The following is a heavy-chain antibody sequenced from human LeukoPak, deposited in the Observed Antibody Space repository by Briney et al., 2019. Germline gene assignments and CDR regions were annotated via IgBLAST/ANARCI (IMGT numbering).Heavy chain of an antibody. V-gene: IGHV3-23*01. CDR3: AKPRKNDYILFDY. D-gene: IGHD4-11*01. CDR2: ISGSGGST. J-gene: IGHJ4*02. CDR1: GFSFSNFA. Sequence: GGSLRLSCAASGFSFSNFAMSWVRQAPGKGLEWVSAISGSGGSTYYADSVKGRFTISRDNSKNTLYLQMNSLRAEDTAVYYCAKPRKNDYILFDYWGQGTLVTVSS.